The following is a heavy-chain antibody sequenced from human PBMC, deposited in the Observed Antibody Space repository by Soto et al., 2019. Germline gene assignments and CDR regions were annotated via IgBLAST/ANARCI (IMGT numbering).Heavy chain of an antibody. CDR2: IYPGDSDT. D-gene: IGHD3-10*01. CDR3: ARAVRGVIINIYNWFDH. V-gene: IGHV5-51*01. Sequence: GESLKISCKGSGYSFTSYWIGWVRQMPGKGLEWMGIIYPGDSDTRYSPSFQGQVTISADKSISTAYLQWSSLKASDTAMYYCARAVRGVIINIYNWFDHWGQGTLVTVSS. J-gene: IGHJ5*02. CDR1: GYSFTSYW.